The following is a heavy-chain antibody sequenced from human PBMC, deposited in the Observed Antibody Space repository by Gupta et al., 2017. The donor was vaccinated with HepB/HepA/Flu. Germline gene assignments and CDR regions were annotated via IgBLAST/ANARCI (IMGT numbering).Heavy chain of an antibody. CDR1: GGSIKTTDHF. J-gene: IGHJ4*02. CDR3: SRPAGESGDFIDS. V-gene: IGHV4-39*01. CDR2: IFQNGKT. D-gene: IGHD3-10*01. Sequence: QLQLRESGPGLVKPSETLSLTCTVSGGSIKTTDHFWAWIRRPPGKGFEWIGSIFQNGKTYYDPGLKSRVTISIDTSKSQFTLRLNYGDDEDTAVYYCSRPAGESGDFIDSWGQGTLVIVSS.